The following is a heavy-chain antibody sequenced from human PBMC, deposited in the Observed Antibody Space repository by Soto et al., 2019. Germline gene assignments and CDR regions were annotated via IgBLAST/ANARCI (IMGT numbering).Heavy chain of an antibody. CDR2: ISYDGSKK. Sequence: WGFLRLSCGASEFTFSDFAMHRVLQAPGKGLEWVAVISYDGSKKYFADSVKGRFTISRDNSNNTLYLQMNSLRPDDTAVYHCASPVGDFDPYFDYSGPGTLVTVSS. V-gene: IGHV3-30-3*01. CDR3: ASPVGDFDPYFDY. J-gene: IGHJ4*02. CDR1: EFTFSDFA. D-gene: IGHD4-17*01.